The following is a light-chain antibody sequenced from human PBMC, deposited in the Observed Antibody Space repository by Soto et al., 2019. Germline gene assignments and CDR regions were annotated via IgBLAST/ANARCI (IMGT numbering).Light chain of an antibody. V-gene: IGKV1-33*01. CDR3: QHYDNLPA. Sequence: IQSIQYPTFLFAFVGERGTPPCQASHDISKYLSWYQQKPGKAPKLPIYDASDLETGVPTRFSGSGSGTDFTFTIRSLQPEDIATYYCQHYDNLPAFGGGTKVDI. J-gene: IGKJ4*01. CDR1: HDISKY. CDR2: DAS.